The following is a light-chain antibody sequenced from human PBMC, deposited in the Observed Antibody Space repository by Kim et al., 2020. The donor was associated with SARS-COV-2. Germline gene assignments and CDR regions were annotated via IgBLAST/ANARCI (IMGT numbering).Light chain of an antibody. CDR3: SSYTVSGTNV. J-gene: IGLJ1*01. Sequence: QSVLTQPASVSGSPGQAITISCTGTSSDVGYYNYVAWYQQHPGRAPRLMIYDVIRRPLGISNRFSGSKSGNTASLSISGLQAEDEAYYYCSSYTVSGTNVFGTGTKVTVL. CDR1: SSDVGYYNY. V-gene: IGLV2-14*01. CDR2: DVI.